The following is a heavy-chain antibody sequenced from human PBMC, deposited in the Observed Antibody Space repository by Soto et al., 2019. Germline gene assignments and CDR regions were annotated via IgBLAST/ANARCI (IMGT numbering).Heavy chain of an antibody. CDR2: MNPNSGNT. D-gene: IGHD3-22*01. V-gene: IGHV1-8*02. CDR3: ASWTLLLYDIRGYYLLAPFAI. J-gene: IGHJ3*02. CDR1: GYTFTSYD. Sequence: ASVKVSCKASGYTFTSYDINWVRQATGQGLEWMGWMNPNSGNTGYAQKFQGRVTMTRNTSISTAYMELSGLRSEDTAVYYCASWTLLLYDIRGYYLLAPFAIWAQGTTV.